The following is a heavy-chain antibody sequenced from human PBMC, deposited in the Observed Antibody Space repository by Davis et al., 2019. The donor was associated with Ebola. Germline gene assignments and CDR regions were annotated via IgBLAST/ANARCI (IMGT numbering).Heavy chain of an antibody. Sequence: GESLKISCAASGFTFSSYGMHWVRQAPGKGLEWVAVISYDGSNKYYADSVKGRFTISRDNSKNTLYLQMNSLRAEDTAVYYCARDPLVRDFWSGEEYYYGMDVWGQGTTVTVSS. CDR2: ISYDGSNK. CDR3: ARDPLVRDFWSGEEYYYGMDV. D-gene: IGHD3-3*01. CDR1: GFTFSSYG. J-gene: IGHJ6*02. V-gene: IGHV3-30*03.